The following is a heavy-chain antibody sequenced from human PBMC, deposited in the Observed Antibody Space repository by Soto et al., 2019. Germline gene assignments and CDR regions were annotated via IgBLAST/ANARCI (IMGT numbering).Heavy chain of an antibody. CDR3: ATRATMGIYYYYGLDV. J-gene: IGHJ6*02. CDR2: CDPEDGET. D-gene: IGHD5-12*01. Sequence: ASVKFSCKVSGSTLTELSIHSVRQAPGKGLEWMRGCDPEDGETNYAQNLQGRVTMTEDTSTDTAYMELSSLRSEDTAVYYCATRATMGIYYYYGLDVWGQGTTVTVSS. V-gene: IGHV1-24*01. CDR1: GSTLTELS.